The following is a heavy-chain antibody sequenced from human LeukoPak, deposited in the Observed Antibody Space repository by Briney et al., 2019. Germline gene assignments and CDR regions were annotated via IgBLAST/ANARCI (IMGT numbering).Heavy chain of an antibody. CDR2: IYYSGST. CDR1: GGSISSSSYY. CDR3: ARPHYDSWFDP. D-gene: IGHD3-3*01. Sequence: SETLSLTCTVSGGSISSSSYYWGWIRQPPGKGLEWIGSIYYSGSTYYNPSLKSRVTISVDTSKNQFSLKLSSVTAADTAVYYCARPHYDSWFDPWGQGTLVTASS. V-gene: IGHV4-39*01. J-gene: IGHJ5*02.